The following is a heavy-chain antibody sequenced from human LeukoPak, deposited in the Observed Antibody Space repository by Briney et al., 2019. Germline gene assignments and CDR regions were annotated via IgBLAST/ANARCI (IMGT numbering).Heavy chain of an antibody. CDR1: GGSISSGDYY. CDR3: ARDSWAEYCSSTSCSEDNWFDP. CDR2: IYYSGST. D-gene: IGHD2-2*01. Sequence: PSETLSLTCTVSGGSISSGDYYWSWIRQPPGKGLEWIGYIYYSGSTYYNPSLKSRVTISVDTSKNQLSLKLSSVTAADTAVYYCARDSWAEYCSSTSCSEDNWFDPWGQGTLVTVSS. V-gene: IGHV4-30-4*01. J-gene: IGHJ5*02.